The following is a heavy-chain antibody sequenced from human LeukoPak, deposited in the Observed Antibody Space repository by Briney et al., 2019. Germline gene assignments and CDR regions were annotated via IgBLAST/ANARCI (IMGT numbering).Heavy chain of an antibody. CDR3: ARDGWRAINY. CDR1: GFTFSTYW. J-gene: IGHJ4*02. D-gene: IGHD5-24*01. V-gene: IGHV3-7*01. CDR2: IKEDGSDK. Sequence: PGGSLRLSCAAPGFTFSTYWMSWVRQAPGKGLEWVANIKEDGSDKNYVDSVRGRFTISRDNAKNSLFLQMNSLRAEDTAVYYCARDGWRAINYWGQGTLVTVS.